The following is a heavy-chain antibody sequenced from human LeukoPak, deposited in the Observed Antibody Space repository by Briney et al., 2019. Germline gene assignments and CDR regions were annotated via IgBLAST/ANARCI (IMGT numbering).Heavy chain of an antibody. V-gene: IGHV3-11*01. D-gene: IGHD3-22*01. CDR3: AKDVDSSEGFDY. Sequence: GGSLRLSCAASGFTFSDYYMSWIRQAPGKGLEWVSYISSSGSTIYYADSVKGRFTISRDNAKNSLYLQMNSLRAEDTALYYCAKDVDSSEGFDYWGQGTLVTVSS. CDR2: ISSSGSTI. CDR1: GFTFSDYY. J-gene: IGHJ4*02.